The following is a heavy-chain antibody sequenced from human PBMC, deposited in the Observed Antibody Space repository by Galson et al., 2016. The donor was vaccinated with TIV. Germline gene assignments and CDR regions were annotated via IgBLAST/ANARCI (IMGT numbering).Heavy chain of an antibody. J-gene: IGHJ4*02. D-gene: IGHD3-9*01. CDR3: ARDRKDILTGYYVDY. Sequence: SVKVSCKASGYIFTNYGISWVRQSPGQGLESLGWISGFNADTNSAQQFQGRVTMTTDTSTSTAYMELRSLTSDDTAMYYCARDRKDILTGYYVDYWGQGTLVTVSS. CDR2: ISGFNADT. V-gene: IGHV1-18*01. CDR1: GYIFTNYG.